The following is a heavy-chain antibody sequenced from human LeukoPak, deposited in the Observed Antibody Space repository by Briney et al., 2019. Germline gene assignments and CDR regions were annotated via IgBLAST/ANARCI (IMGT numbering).Heavy chain of an antibody. CDR2: IRYDGSNK. J-gene: IGHJ4*02. CDR3: AKGGQITAYYFDY. D-gene: IGHD3-16*01. Sequence: PGGSLRLSCAASGFTFSSYGMHWVRQAPGKGLEWVAFIRYDGSNKYYADSVKDRFTISRDNSKNTLYLQMNSLRAEDTAVHHCAKGGQITAYYFDYWGQGTLVTVSS. V-gene: IGHV3-30*02. CDR1: GFTFSSYG.